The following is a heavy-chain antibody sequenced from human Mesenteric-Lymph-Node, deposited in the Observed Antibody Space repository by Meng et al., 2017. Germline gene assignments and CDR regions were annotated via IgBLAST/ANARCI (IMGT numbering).Heavy chain of an antibody. Sequence: QVQLVESGGGVGQPGRSLRLSCVASGLSFNTHAMHWVRQAPGKGLEWVAVISYDGTNKYYADSVMGRFTISRDNSKSTLFLQMNSLRAEDTAMYYCMSEIRKAPTGTDYWGQGTLVTVSS. CDR1: GLSFNTHA. V-gene: IGHV3-30-3*01. D-gene: IGHD6-13*01. J-gene: IGHJ4*02. CDR2: ISYDGTNK. CDR3: MSEIRKAPTGTDY.